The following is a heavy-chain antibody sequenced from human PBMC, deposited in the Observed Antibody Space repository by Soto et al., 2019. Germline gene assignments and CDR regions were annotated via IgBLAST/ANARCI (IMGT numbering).Heavy chain of an antibody. CDR2: ISFDGSTE. J-gene: IGHJ6*02. Sequence: QVQLVESGGGVVQPGRSLRLSCAASGITFISYAMHWVRQAPGKGLEWVAVISFDGSTEYYADSVKGRFTISRDNSKNTVYLQMNSLRSEDTAVYYCARSRHGSGSYTHFYYGLDVWGQGTTVTVSS. CDR3: ARSRHGSGSYTHFYYGLDV. CDR1: GITFISYA. D-gene: IGHD3-10*01. V-gene: IGHV3-30-3*01.